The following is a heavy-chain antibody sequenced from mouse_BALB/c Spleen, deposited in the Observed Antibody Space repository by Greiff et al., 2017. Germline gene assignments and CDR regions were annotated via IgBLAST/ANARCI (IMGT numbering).Heavy chain of an antibody. D-gene: IGHD1-1*01. CDR3: ARDRYYYGSSYAMDY. Sequence: EVKVVESGGGLVQPGGSRKLSCAASGFTFSSYGMSWVRQTPDKRLELVATINSNGGSTYYPDSVKGRFTISRDNAKNTLYLQMSSLKSEDTAMYYCARDRYYYGSSYAMDYWGQGTSVTVSS. CDR2: INSNGGST. V-gene: IGHV5-6-3*01. CDR1: GFTFSSYG. J-gene: IGHJ4*01.